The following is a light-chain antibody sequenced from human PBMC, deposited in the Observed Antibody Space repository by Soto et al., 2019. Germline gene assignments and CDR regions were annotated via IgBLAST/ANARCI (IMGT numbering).Light chain of an antibody. J-gene: IGLJ1*01. CDR3: QSYDSSLSVYV. V-gene: IGLV1-40*01. CDR2: GNS. CDR1: SSNIGAGYD. Sequence: QSVLTQPPSVSGAQGQRVTISCTGSSSNIGAGYDVHWYPQLPGTAPKLLIYGNSDRPSGVPDRFSGSKSGTSSSLAITGLQAEDEADYYCQSYDSSLSVYVFGTGTKVTVL.